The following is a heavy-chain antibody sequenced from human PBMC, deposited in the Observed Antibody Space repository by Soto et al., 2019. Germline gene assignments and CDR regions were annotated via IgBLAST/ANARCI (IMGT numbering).Heavy chain of an antibody. J-gene: IGHJ6*03. D-gene: IGHD2-2*01. Sequence: LRLSCAASGFTFSSYAMSWVRQAPGKGLEWVSAISGSGGSTYYADSVKGRFTISRDNSKNTLYLQMNSLRAEDTAVYYCAKDGVVVVPAAKVYYYYMDVWGKGTTVTVSS. CDR1: GFTFSSYA. CDR3: AKDGVVVVPAAKVYYYYMDV. CDR2: ISGSGGST. V-gene: IGHV3-23*01.